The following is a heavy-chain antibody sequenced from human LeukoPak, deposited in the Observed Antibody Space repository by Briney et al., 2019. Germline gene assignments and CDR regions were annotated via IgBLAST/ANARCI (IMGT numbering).Heavy chain of an antibody. D-gene: IGHD1-26*01. CDR2: ISGGGTGT. J-gene: IGHJ3*02. Sequence: TGGSLRLSCAAAGFTFSNYAMSWVRQAPGKGLEWVSEISGGGTGTHYADSVRSRFTISRDNSKNTLYLQMTSLRAEDTAVYYCAKLGVGTTYDAFDIWGQGTMVTVSS. CDR3: AKLGVGTTYDAFDI. V-gene: IGHV3-23*01. CDR1: GFTFSNYA.